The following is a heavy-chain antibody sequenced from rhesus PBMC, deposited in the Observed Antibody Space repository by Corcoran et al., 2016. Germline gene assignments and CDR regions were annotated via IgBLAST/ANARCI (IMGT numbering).Heavy chain of an antibody. CDR1: GYTFPDYY. CDR2: INPRTGVT. Sequence: VHLVQSGAALKTPGSSGQVSCQASGYTFPDYYVQWVRQAPGQGLEGMGRINPRTGVTDYAQKCQGRVTVTRDTSTSTAYMELSSLRFEDTAVYYCAVMSGYYGVDFWGQGALVTVSS. V-gene: IGHV1-138*01. CDR3: AVMSGYYGVDF. J-gene: IGHJ4*01. D-gene: IGHD2-2*01.